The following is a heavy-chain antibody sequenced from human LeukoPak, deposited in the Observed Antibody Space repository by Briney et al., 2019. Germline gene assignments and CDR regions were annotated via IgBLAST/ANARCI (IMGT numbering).Heavy chain of an antibody. D-gene: IGHD3-10*01. V-gene: IGHV4-61*01. CDR3: AKEGGFREFSYFDN. CDR1: GYSISSTYC. Sequence: SETLSLTCTVSGYSISSTYCWGWIRQPPGKGLEWIGYIYYNGCTNYNPSLKSRVTMSVDTSKNQFSLKLSSVTAADTAVYYCAKEGGFREFSYFDNWGQGTLVTVSS. CDR2: IYYNGCT. J-gene: IGHJ4*02.